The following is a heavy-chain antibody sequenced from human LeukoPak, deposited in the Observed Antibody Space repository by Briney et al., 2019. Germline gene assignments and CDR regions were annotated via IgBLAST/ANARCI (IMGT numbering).Heavy chain of an antibody. D-gene: IGHD3-22*01. J-gene: IGHJ4*02. CDR2: IYYSGST. Sequence: PSETLSLTCTVSGGSISSYYWSWIRQPPGKELEWIGYIYYSGSTNYNPSLKSRVTISVDTSKNQFSLKLSSATAADTAVYYCASHNYYDSSGYESSFDYWGQGTLVTVSS. CDR1: GGSISSYY. V-gene: IGHV4-59*08. CDR3: ASHNYYDSSGYESSFDY.